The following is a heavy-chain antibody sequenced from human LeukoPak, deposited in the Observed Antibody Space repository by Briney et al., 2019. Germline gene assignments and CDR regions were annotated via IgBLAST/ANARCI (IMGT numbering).Heavy chain of an antibody. CDR1: GFTFSSYT. Sequence: GGSLRLSCTASGFTFSSYTMTWVRQAPGKGLKWVSTITTGDGNTYYADSVKGRFTVSRDDSKNTLYLQMNSLRAEDTAIYYCAKERYYGSGSYSDYWGQGTLVTVSS. J-gene: IGHJ4*02. V-gene: IGHV3-23*01. D-gene: IGHD3-10*01. CDR3: AKERYYGSGSYSDY. CDR2: ITTGDGNT.